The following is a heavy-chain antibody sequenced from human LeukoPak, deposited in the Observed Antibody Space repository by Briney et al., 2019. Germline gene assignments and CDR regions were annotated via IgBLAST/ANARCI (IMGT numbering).Heavy chain of an antibody. CDR2: IYTSGST. D-gene: IGHD3-10*01. J-gene: IGHJ4*02. CDR3: ARGVRGSGSYYFDY. V-gene: IGHV4-61*02. Sequence: SETLSLTCTVSGGSISSGSYYWSWIRQPAGKGLEWIGRIYTSGSTNYNPSLKSRVTISVDTSKNQFSLKLSSVTAADTAVYYCARGVRGSGSYYFDYWGQGTLVTVSS. CDR1: GGSISSGSYY.